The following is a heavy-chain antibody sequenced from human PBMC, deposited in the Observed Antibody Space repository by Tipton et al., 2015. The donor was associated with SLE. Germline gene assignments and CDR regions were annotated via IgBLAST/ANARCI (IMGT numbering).Heavy chain of an antibody. CDR2: IDWDGDK. D-gene: IGHD6-19*01. J-gene: IGHJ4*02. Sequence: LVKPTETLTLTCTFSGFSLSASGMCVSWIRQPPGKALECLARIDWDGDKFYTSSLMSRLTISKDTSKNQVVLTMTNMDPVGTATYYCARIDATVAGTYYFDYWGQGTLVTVSS. CDR1: GFSLSASGMC. V-gene: IGHV2-70*16. CDR3: ARIDATVAGTYYFDY.